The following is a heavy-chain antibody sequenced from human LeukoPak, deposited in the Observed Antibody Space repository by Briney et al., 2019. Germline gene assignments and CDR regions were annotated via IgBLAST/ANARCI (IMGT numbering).Heavy chain of an antibody. J-gene: IGHJ5*02. CDR3: ARQITMLRDGDNWFDP. CDR2: IYPGDSDT. Sequence: GESLKISCKGSGYSFTSYWIGWVRQMPGKGLEWMGIIYPGDSDTRYSPSFQGQVTISADKSISPAYLQWSSLKASDTAMYYCARQITMLRDGDNWFDPWGQGTLVTVSS. V-gene: IGHV5-51*01. D-gene: IGHD3-10*02. CDR1: GYSFTSYW.